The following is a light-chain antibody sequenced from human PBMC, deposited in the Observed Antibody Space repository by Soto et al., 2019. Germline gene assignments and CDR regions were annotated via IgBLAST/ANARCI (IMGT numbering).Light chain of an antibody. J-gene: IGKJ2*01. CDR2: DVS. CDR1: QSISNW. V-gene: IGKV1-5*01. Sequence: DIQMTQSPSTLSASVGDRVTITCRASQSISNWLAWYQQKPGKAPKLLIYDVSNLESGVPSRFSGSGSGTEFTLTISSLRPDDFATYYCQQYNSYSLYTFGQGTKLEIK. CDR3: QQYNSYSLYT.